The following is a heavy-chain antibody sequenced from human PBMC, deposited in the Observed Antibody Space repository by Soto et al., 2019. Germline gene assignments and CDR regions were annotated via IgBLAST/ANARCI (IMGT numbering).Heavy chain of an antibody. V-gene: IGHV4-30-2*01. J-gene: IGHJ4*02. D-gene: IGHD6-19*01. CDR2: IYHSGTT. CDR3: ARVLGQWLGN. CDR1: GGSISSGGYS. Sequence: PSETLSLTCAVSGGSISSGGYSWSWIRQPPGKGLEWIGNIYHSGTTYYTPSLQSRVTMSVDRSKNQFSLELTSVTAADTAVYYCARVLGQWLGNWGQGTLVTVSS.